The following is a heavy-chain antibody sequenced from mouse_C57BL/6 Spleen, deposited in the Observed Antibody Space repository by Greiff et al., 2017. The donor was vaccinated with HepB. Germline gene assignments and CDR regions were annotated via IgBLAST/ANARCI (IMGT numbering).Heavy chain of an antibody. V-gene: IGHV1-26*01. J-gene: IGHJ1*03. Sequence: VQLQQSGPELVKPGASVKISCKASGYTFTDYYMNWVKQSHGKSLEWIGDINPNNGGTSYNQKFKGKATLTVDKSSSTAYMELRSLTSEDSAVYYCAHLDGYFDVWGTGTTVTVSS. CDR1: GYTFTDYY. CDR2: INPNNGGT. CDR3: AHLDGYFDV.